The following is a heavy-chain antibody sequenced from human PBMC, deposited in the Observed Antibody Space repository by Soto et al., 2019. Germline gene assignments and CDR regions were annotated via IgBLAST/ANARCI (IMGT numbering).Heavy chain of an antibody. D-gene: IGHD5-18*01. CDR3: ARDLRRVYTYGEAFDI. CDR2: ISVYNGNI. J-gene: IGHJ3*02. CDR1: GYTFSSYG. V-gene: IGHV1-18*01. Sequence: EASVKVSCKASGYTFSSYGITWVRLAPGEGLEWMGWISVYNGNINYARKFQGRLTVTTDTSTSTAYMELRSLRSDDTALYYCARDLRRVYTYGEAFDIWGQGTMVTVSS.